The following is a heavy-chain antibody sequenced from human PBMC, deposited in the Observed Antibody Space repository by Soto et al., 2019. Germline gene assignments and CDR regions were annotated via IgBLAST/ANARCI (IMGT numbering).Heavy chain of an antibody. V-gene: IGHV3-7*01. CDR3: SRSLDS. J-gene: IGHJ4*02. CDR1: GFTFSAYW. Sequence: GGSLRLSCAASGFTFSAYWMDWVRQTPGKGLEWVANINQDGSEKNYVDSVKGRFTIYRDNAKNSLYLQMSSLTAEDSALYYCSRSLDSWGQGTLVTVSS. CDR2: INQDGSEK.